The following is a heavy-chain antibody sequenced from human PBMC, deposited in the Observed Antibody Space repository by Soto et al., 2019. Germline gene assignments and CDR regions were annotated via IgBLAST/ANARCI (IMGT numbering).Heavy chain of an antibody. CDR1: GGSISSGDYY. CDR2: IYYSGST. J-gene: IGHJ5*02. V-gene: IGHV4-31*03. D-gene: IGHD3-3*01. CDR3: ARWWSGSRQGFDP. Sequence: SETLSLTCTVPGGSISSGDYYWSWIRQHPGKGLEWIGYIYYSGSTYYNPSLKSRVTISVDTSKNQFSLKLSSVTAADTAVYYCARWWSGSRQGFDPWGQGTLVTVSS.